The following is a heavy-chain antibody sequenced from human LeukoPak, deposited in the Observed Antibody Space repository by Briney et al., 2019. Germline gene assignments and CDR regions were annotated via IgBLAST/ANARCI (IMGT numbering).Heavy chain of an antibody. J-gene: IGHJ4*02. Sequence: SHTLSPTCAVCGGFIRRYYWSWIRQPPGKGLEWIVDIYYSWSTNYNPSLKSRVTISVDTSKNQFSLKLSSVTAADTAVYYCARSVYGSGSYYNFDYWGQGTLVTVSS. D-gene: IGHD3-10*01. V-gene: IGHV4-59*07. CDR2: IYYSWST. CDR1: GGFIRRYY. CDR3: ARSVYGSGSYYNFDY.